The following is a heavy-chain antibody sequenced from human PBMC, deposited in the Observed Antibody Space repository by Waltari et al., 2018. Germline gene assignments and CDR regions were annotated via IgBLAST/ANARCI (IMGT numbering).Heavy chain of an antibody. V-gene: IGHV4-39*07. D-gene: IGHD2-2*01. Sequence: QLQLQESGPGLVKPSETLALTCTVSGGSISSSSYYWGWSRQPPGKGLEWIGNIYYSGSTYYNPSLKSRVTISVDTSKNQFSLKLSSVTAADTAVYYCARIVVPAYYYYYMDVWGKGTTVTISS. CDR3: ARIVVPAYYYYYMDV. CDR1: GGSISSSSYY. J-gene: IGHJ6*03. CDR2: IYYSGST.